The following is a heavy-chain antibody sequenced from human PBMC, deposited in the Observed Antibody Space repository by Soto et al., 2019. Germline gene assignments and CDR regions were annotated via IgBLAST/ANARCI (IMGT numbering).Heavy chain of an antibody. CDR1: GYTFTSYD. Sequence: ASVTVSCKASGYTFTSYDIKWVRQATGQGLEWMGWMNPNSGNTGYAQKFQGRVTMTRNTSISTAYMELSSLRSEDTAVYYCARASPEWLVRYYYYYGMDVWGQGTTVTVSS. D-gene: IGHD6-19*01. CDR2: MNPNSGNT. V-gene: IGHV1-8*01. J-gene: IGHJ6*02. CDR3: ARASPEWLVRYYYYYGMDV.